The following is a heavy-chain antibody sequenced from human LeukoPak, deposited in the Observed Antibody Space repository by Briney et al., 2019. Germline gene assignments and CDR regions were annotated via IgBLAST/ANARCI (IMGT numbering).Heavy chain of an antibody. CDR1: GGTFSSYA. CDR2: IIPILGIA. Sequence: GASVKVSCKASGGTFSSYAISWVRQAPGQGLEWMGRIIPILGIANYAQKFQGRVTITADKSTSTAYMELSSLRSEDTAVCYRGYSYGPSPYWGQGTLVTVSS. D-gene: IGHD5-18*01. J-gene: IGHJ4*02. CDR3: GYSYGPSPY. V-gene: IGHV1-69*04.